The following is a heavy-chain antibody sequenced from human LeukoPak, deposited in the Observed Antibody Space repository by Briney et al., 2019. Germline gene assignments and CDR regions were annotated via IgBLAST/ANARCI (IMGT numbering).Heavy chain of an antibody. J-gene: IGHJ6*03. Sequence: GGSLRLSCVVSGFTFSNYAMHWVRQAPGKGLEWVSVIAYDGSDKYYADSVKGRFAISRDNSKNTLYLQMTSLRTGDTAVYYCAKVAYGDYYYYYYMDVWGKGTTVTISS. D-gene: IGHD4-17*01. CDR2: IAYDGSDK. CDR1: GFTFSNYA. V-gene: IGHV3-30*09. CDR3: AKVAYGDYYYYYYMDV.